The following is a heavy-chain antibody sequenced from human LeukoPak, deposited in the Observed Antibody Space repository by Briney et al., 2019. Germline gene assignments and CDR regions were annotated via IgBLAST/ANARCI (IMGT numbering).Heavy chain of an antibody. D-gene: IGHD3-10*01. CDR2: SISRSGGVTT. Sequence: GGSLRLPCAASGVTFRNAWMTWVRQAPGRGLEWVGRSISRSGGVTTEYAAPVKGRFTISRDDSRNTVYLQMNSLKIEDTAVYYCSAYYNGGGDYWGQGTLVTVSS. J-gene: IGHJ4*02. V-gene: IGHV3-15*01. CDR3: SAYYNGGGDY. CDR1: GVTFRNAW.